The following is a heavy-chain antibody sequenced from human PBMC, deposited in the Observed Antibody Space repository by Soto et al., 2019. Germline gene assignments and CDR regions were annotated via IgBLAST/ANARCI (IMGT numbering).Heavy chain of an antibody. CDR1: GGSISSYY. D-gene: IGHD1-26*01. Sequence: PSETLSLTCTVSGGSISSYYWSWIRQSPGKGLEWIGYIHYTGSTNYNPSLMSRASISLDTSKSQFSLKLSAVTAADTAVYYCAREGSGRYDWFDPWGQGTLVTVSS. CDR3: AREGSGRYDWFDP. V-gene: IGHV4-59*01. CDR2: IHYTGST. J-gene: IGHJ5*02.